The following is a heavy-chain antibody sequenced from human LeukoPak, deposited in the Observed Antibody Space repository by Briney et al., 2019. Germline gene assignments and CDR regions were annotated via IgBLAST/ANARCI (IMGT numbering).Heavy chain of an antibody. J-gene: IGHJ4*02. CDR3: AKEVMSGSYYDPSESKY. CDR2: IWYDGSNK. V-gene: IGHV3-33*06. CDR1: GFTFSTYG. Sequence: GGSLRLSCAASGFTFSTYGMHWVRQAPGKELEWVAVIWYDGSNKYHADSVKGRFAISRDNSKNTLYLQINSLRAEDTAVYYCAKEVMSGSYYDPSESKYWGQGTLVTVSS. D-gene: IGHD1-26*01.